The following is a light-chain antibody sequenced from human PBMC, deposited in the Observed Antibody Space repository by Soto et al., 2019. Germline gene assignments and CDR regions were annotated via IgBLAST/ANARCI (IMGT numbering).Light chain of an antibody. J-gene: IGLJ1*01. V-gene: IGLV3-21*02. CDR1: NIGPRK. CDR2: DDS. Sequence: SYVLSQPPSVSLAPGQTARISCGGANIGPRKVHWYQQKPGQAPVLIVYDDSGRPSGIPERFSGSNSGNTATLTISRVEAGDEADYYCQVWNSFSDHPYVFGSGTKVTVL. CDR3: QVWNSFSDHPYV.